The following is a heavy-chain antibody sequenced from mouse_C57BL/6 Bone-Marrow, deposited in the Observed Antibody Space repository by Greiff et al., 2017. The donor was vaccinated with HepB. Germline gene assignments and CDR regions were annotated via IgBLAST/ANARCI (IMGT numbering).Heavy chain of an antibody. V-gene: IGHV3-5*01. CDR1: GISITTGNYR. J-gene: IGHJ4*01. D-gene: IGHD1-1*01. Sequence: VQLKQSGPGLVKPSQTVFLTCTVTGISITTGNYRWSWIRQFPGNKLEWIGYIYYSGTITYNPSLTSRTTITRDTPKNQFFLEMNSLTAEDTATYYCARDYYGRGAMDYWGQGTSVTVSS. CDR2: IYYSGTI. CDR3: ARDYYGRGAMDY.